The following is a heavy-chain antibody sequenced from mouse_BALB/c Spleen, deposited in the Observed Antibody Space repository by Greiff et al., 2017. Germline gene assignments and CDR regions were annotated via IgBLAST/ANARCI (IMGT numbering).Heavy chain of an antibody. CDR3: TRWGLLLSYYYAMDY. CDR2: IYPGNSDT. Sequence: SGTVLARPGASVKMSCKASGYTFTSYWMHWVKQRPGQGLEWIGAIYPGNSDTSYNQKFKGKAKLTAVTSTSTAYMELSSLTNEDSAVYYCTRWGLLLSYYYAMDYWGQGTSVTVSS. J-gene: IGHJ4*01. CDR1: GYTFTSYW. V-gene: IGHV1-5*01. D-gene: IGHD2-10*01.